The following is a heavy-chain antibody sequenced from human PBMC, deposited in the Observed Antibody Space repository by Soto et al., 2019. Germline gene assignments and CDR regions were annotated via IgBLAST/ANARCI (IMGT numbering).Heavy chain of an antibody. J-gene: IGHJ4*02. Sequence: EVQLLESGGGLVQPGGSLRLSCAASGFTFYRYDMFWVRQTPRRGLEWVSFISGSGGRIEYGDFVRGRFTASRDNAEDTVSLQLTRLAFDDTGVYYCVRRGSETGWYDDQWGQGTLVAVSS. CDR3: VRRGSETGWYDDQ. CDR1: GFTFYRYD. V-gene: IGHV3-23*02. CDR2: ISGSGGRI. D-gene: IGHD6-19*01.